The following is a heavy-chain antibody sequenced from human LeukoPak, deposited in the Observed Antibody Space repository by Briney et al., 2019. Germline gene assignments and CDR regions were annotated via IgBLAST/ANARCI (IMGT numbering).Heavy chain of an antibody. CDR1: GYTFTSYY. V-gene: IGHV1-46*01. J-gene: IGHJ3*02. D-gene: IGHD1-20*01. Sequence: ASVKVSCKASGYTFTSYYMHWVRQAPGQGLEWMGIINPSGGSTSYAQKFQGRVTMTRDMNTSTVYMELSSLRSEDTAVYYCAREGNWNDEYHAFDIWGQGTMVTVSS. CDR2: INPSGGST. CDR3: AREGNWNDEYHAFDI.